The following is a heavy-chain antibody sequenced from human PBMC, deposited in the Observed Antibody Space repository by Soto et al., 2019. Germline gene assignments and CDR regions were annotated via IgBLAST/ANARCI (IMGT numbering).Heavy chain of an antibody. Sequence: EVQLLESGGGLVQPGGSLRLSCAASGFTFSRYAMTWVRQAPGKGLECVSVISASGASTYYADSVKGRVTMSRANSTYTLYLQMNSLRAEDTAVYYCARVERRTWGGDYFDYWGQGTLVTVSS. CDR3: ARVERRTWGGDYFDY. V-gene: IGHV3-23*01. J-gene: IGHJ4*02. CDR1: GFTFSRYA. D-gene: IGHD2-21*01. CDR2: ISASGAST.